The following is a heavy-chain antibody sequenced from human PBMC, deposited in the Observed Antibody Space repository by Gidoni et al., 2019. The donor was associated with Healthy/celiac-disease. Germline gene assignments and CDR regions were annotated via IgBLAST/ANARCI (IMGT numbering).Heavy chain of an antibody. CDR1: GFTFSSYA. J-gene: IGHJ4*02. CDR3: AKASREVEMATIGYFDY. D-gene: IGHD5-12*01. V-gene: IGHV3-23*01. CDR2: ISGSGGST. Sequence: EVQLLESGGGLVQPGGSLRLSCAASGFTFSSYAMSWVRQAPGKGLEWVSAISGSGGSTYYADSVKGRFTISRDNSKNTLYLQMNSLRAEDTAVYYCAKASREVEMATIGYFDYWGQGTLVTVSS.